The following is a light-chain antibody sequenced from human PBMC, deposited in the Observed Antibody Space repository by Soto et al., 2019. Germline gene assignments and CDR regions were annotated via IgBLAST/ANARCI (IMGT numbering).Light chain of an antibody. J-gene: IGKJ5*01. CDR3: QQRYNWPIT. CDR2: ADS. CDR1: QSVSGY. V-gene: IGKV3-11*01. Sequence: EIVLTQSPATLSLSPGETATLSCRASQSVSGYIGWYQQKPGQAPRLLIYADSNRATGIPARFSGSGSGTDFTLTISSLEPEDFSVYYCQQRYNWPITFGQGTRPEI.